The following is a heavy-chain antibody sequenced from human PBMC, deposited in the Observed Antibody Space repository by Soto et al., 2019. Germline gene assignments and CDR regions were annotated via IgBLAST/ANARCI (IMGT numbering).Heavy chain of an antibody. Sequence: RHACGAGEVTSCSYAMSRVIQTPGKGLEWVSAISGSGGSTYYADSVKGRFTISRDNSKNTLYLQMNSLRAEDTAVYYCAKGPGYDSSGYLRWGQGTLVTVSS. J-gene: IGHJ4*02. V-gene: IGHV3-23*01. D-gene: IGHD3-22*01. CDR3: AKGPGYDSSGYLR. CDR1: EVTSCSYA. CDR2: ISGSGGST.